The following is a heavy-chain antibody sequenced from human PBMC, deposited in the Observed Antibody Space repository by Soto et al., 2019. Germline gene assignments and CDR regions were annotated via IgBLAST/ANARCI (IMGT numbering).Heavy chain of an antibody. CDR2: IWYDGTTK. V-gene: IGHV3-33*01. Sequence: PGGSLRLSCEVSGFSLSGYGMHWVRQAPGKGLEWVAVIWYDGTTKNYADSVKGRFTISRDSSKNTVYLQMDSLKVEDTAVYYCARDVDRTSHLNWFDPWGQGVRVTVSS. CDR3: ARDVDRTSHLNWFDP. J-gene: IGHJ5*02. D-gene: IGHD5-12*01. CDR1: GFSLSGYG.